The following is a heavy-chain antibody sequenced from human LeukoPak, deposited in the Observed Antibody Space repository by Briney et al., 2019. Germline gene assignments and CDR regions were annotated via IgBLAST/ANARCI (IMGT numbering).Heavy chain of an antibody. CDR2: IYYSGST. CDR1: GGSISSYY. V-gene: IGHV4-59*01. D-gene: IGHD1-1*01. Sequence: SETLSLTCTVSGGSISSYYWSWIRQPPGKGLEWIGYIYYSGSTNYNPSLKSRVTISVDTSKNQFSLKLSSVTAADTAVYYCARDKIEPGTHFDYGAREPWSPSPQ. CDR3: ARDKIEPGTHFDY. J-gene: IGHJ4*02.